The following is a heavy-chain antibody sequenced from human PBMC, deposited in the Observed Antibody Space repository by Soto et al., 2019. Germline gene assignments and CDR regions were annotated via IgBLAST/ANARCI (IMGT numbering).Heavy chain of an antibody. CDR3: ARDIASYAYGEGY. Sequence: SETLSLTCTVSGGSINSYWWSWIRQPAGKGLEWIGRVYSSGTTDYNPSLNSRATMSVETSKNQFSLKLSSVTAADTAVYYCARDIASYAYGEGYWGQGIQVTVS. V-gene: IGHV4-4*07. D-gene: IGHD2-21*01. CDR1: GGSINSYW. CDR2: VYSSGTT. J-gene: IGHJ4*02.